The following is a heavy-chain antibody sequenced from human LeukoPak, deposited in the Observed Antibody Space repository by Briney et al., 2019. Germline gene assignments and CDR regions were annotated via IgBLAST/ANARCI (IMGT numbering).Heavy chain of an antibody. J-gene: IGHJ1*01. CDR3: FMTAGRASATDH. Sequence: GGSLRLSCAASGLTSRFAFSDYYMSWLRQAPGKGLGWLSFISSSGDIVYYADSVRGRFTISRDNAKNSLYLQMYSLGVEDTAMYYCFMTAGRASATDHWGQGALVTVSS. CDR2: ISSSGDIV. V-gene: IGHV3-11*04. CDR1: GLTSRFAFSDYY. D-gene: IGHD2-2*01.